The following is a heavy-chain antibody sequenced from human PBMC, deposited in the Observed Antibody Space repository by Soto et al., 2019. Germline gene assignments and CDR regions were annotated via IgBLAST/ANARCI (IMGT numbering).Heavy chain of an antibody. CDR1: GDSISNLDYF. CDR2: IYKSATT. CDR3: ARGRYCLTGRCFPNWFDS. D-gene: IGHD7-27*01. J-gene: IGHJ5*01. Sequence: PSETLSLTCSVSGDSISNLDYFWALIRQPPGQALQHIRYIYKSATTYYKPSFESRVAISVDTSKSQFSLNVTSVTAADTAVYFCARGRYCLTGRCFPNWFDSWGQGALVTVSS. V-gene: IGHV4-30-4*01.